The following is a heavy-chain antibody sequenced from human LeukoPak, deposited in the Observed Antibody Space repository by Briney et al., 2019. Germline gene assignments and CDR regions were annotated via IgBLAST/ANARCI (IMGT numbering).Heavy chain of an antibody. J-gene: IGHJ6*02. D-gene: IGHD4-17*01. V-gene: IGHV3-66*01. CDR3: ARDLVRDYGDFSYYYYYYGMDV. CDR1: GFTVSSNY. Sequence: GGSLRLSCAASGFTVSSNYMSWVRQAPGKGLEWVSVIYSGGSTYYADSVKGRFTISRDNSKNTLYLQMNSLRAEDTAVYYCARDLVRDYGDFSYYYYYYGMDVWGQGTTVTVSS. CDR2: IYSGGST.